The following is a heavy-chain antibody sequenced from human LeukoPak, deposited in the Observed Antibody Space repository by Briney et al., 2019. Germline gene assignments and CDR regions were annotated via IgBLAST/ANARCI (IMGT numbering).Heavy chain of an antibody. CDR2: IYYSGST. D-gene: IGHD1-26*01. J-gene: IGHJ4*02. Sequence: PSETLSLTCTVSGGSISSYYWSWIRQPPGKGLEWIGYIYYSGSTNYNPSLKSRVTISVDTSKNQFSLKLSSVTAADTAVYYCARDPSPVGNFDYWGQGVRVTVSS. CDR1: GGSISSYY. CDR3: ARDPSPVGNFDY. V-gene: IGHV4-59*01.